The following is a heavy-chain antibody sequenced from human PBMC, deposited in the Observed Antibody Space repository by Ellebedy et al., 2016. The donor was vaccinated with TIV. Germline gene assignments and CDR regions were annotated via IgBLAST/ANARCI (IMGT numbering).Heavy chain of an antibody. D-gene: IGHD3-9*01. CDR1: GGSITRDF. V-gene: IGHV4-59*01. J-gene: IGHJ6*04. Sequence: MPSETLSLTCTVSGGSITRDFWSWIRQPPGKRLEWIGYVDSENTKYNPSLESRVTISADTSRNQFALRLSAVTAADTAVYYCARGIFNFQYHLDVWGKGTTVTVSS. CDR3: ARGIFNFQYHLDV. CDR2: VDSENT.